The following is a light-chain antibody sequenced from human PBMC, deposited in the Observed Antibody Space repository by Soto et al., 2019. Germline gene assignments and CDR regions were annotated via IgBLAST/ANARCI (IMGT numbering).Light chain of an antibody. CDR2: GNN. CDR3: QSYDSSLSGWV. Sequence: QSVLTQPPSVSGAPGQRVTISCTGSSSNIGAGYDVHWYQQLPGTAPKLLIFGNNNRPSGVPDRFSGSKSGTSASLAIPGLQAEDEADYYCQSYDSSLSGWVFGGGTQLTVL. CDR1: SSNIGAGYD. J-gene: IGLJ3*02. V-gene: IGLV1-40*01.